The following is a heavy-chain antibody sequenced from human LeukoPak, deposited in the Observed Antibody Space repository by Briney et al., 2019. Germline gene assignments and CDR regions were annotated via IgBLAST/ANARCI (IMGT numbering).Heavy chain of an antibody. Sequence: ASVKVSCKASGYTFTSYYMHWVRQAPGQGLEWMGIINPSGGSTSYAQKFQGRVTMTRDTSTSTVYVELSSLRSEDTAVYYCARDHGERGYSYTNFDYWGQGTLVTVSS. CDR2: INPSGGST. J-gene: IGHJ4*02. CDR1: GYTFTSYY. V-gene: IGHV1-46*01. CDR3: ARDHGERGYSYTNFDY. D-gene: IGHD5-18*01.